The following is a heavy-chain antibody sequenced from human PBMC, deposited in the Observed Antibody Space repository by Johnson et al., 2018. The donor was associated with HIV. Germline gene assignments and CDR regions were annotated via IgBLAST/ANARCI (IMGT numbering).Heavy chain of an antibody. J-gene: IGHJ3*02. Sequence: QVQLVESGGDVARPGGSLRLSCAASGFIFNTFGMHWVRQAPGKGLEWVAFIRYDGSIQYYADSVQGRFTISRDNSKNTLYLQMHSLRLEDTAVYYCAKVRWLRLDNEAFDSWGQGTMVTVS. CDR2: IRYDGSIQ. CDR3: AKVRWLRLDNEAFDS. CDR1: GFIFNTFG. D-gene: IGHD5-12*01. V-gene: IGHV3-30*02.